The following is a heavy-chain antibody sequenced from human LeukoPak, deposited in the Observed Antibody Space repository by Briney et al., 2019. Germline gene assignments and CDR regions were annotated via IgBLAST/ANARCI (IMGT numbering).Heavy chain of an antibody. Sequence: GGSLRLSCAASGITFSSYGMSWVRQAPGKGLEWASSISSTGGTTYYADSVKGRFTISRDNSKNTLYLQMNSLRAEDTAIYYCAKNGDRGAYCTGGACYPYFYYYMDVWGKGTTVTI. V-gene: IGHV3-23*01. CDR1: GITFSSYG. CDR2: ISSTGGTT. CDR3: AKNGDRGAYCTGGACYPYFYYYMDV. J-gene: IGHJ6*03. D-gene: IGHD2-8*02.